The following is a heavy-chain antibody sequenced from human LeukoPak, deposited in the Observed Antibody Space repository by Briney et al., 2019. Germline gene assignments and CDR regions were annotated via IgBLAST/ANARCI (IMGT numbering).Heavy chain of an antibody. Sequence: SETLSLTCTVSGGSISSYYWSWIRQPAGKGLEWIGRIYTSWSTNYNPSLKSRVTMSVDTSKNQFSLKLSSVTAADTAVYYCARDWGVSARPGYMDVWGKGTTVTVSS. J-gene: IGHJ6*03. CDR3: ARDWGVSARPGYMDV. CDR1: GGSISSYY. D-gene: IGHD6-6*01. CDR2: IYTSWST. V-gene: IGHV4-4*07.